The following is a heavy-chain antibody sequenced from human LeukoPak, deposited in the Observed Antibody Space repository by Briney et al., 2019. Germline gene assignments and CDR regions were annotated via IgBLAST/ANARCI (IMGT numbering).Heavy chain of an antibody. CDR1: GFSFSSYA. CDR2: ISYDETNK. D-gene: IGHD3-10*01. Sequence: PGRSRRLSCAASGFSFSSYAMHWVRQAPGKGLEWVAVISYDETNKYYADSVRGRFTISRDNSQNILYLQMNSLRAEDTAVYYCARGDHIIMIRGQDFWGQGTLVTVSS. CDR3: ARGDHIIMIRGQDF. V-gene: IGHV3-30-3*01. J-gene: IGHJ4*02.